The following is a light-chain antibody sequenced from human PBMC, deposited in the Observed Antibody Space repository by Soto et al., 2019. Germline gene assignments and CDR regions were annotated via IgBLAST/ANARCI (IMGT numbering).Light chain of an antibody. CDR2: EVT. Sequence: QSVLTQPASVSGSPGQSLTISCSGTSSDVGAHDFVSWYQHHPDKAPKVIIFEVTKRPSGVSDRFSGSKTGNTASLTISGLQAEDEADYYCNSYTLSKTVIFGGGTKVTVL. CDR3: NSYTLSKTVI. J-gene: IGLJ2*01. V-gene: IGLV2-14*01. CDR1: SSDVGAHDF.